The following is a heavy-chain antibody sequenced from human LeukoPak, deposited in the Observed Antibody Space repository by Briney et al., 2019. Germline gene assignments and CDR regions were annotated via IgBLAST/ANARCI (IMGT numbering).Heavy chain of an antibody. CDR1: GFTFSSYG. CDR3: TTDQYGGYSD. J-gene: IGHJ4*02. CDR2: ISGSGGST. D-gene: IGHD5-12*01. V-gene: IGHV3-23*01. Sequence: GGTLRLSCAASGFTFSSYGMSWVRQAPGKGLEWVSAISGSGGSTYYADSVKGRFTISRDNSKNTLYLQMNSLKAEDTAVYYCTTDQYGGYSDWGQGTLVTVSS.